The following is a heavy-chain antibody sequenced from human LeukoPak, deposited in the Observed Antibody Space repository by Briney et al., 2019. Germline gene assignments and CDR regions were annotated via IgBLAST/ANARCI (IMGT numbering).Heavy chain of an antibody. V-gene: IGHV4-59*11. J-gene: IGHJ4*02. CDR3: ARGGDYYDSSGYFFGYFDY. D-gene: IGHD3-22*01. CDR2: IYYSGSS. Sequence: SETLSLTCTVSGGSISSHYWSWIRQPPGKGLEWIGYIYYSGSSNYNPSLKSRVTISVDTSKNQFSLKLSSVTAADTAVYYCARGGDYYDSSGYFFGYFDYWGQGTLVTVSS. CDR1: GGSISSHY.